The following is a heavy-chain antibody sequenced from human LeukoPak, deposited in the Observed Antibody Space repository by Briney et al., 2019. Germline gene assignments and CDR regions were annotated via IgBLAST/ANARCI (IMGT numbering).Heavy chain of an antibody. J-gene: IGHJ4*02. D-gene: IGHD3-10*01. V-gene: IGHV3-23*01. CDR2: ISSSGGET. Sequence: GGSLRLSYAASGFTFNDYGMNWVSQAPGKGLEWVASISSSGGETYLADSLKGRFTVSRDNSKNTLYLQMNSLRAEDTAVYYCARKSYAPGSLSFSDYWGQGTLVTVSS. CDR1: GFTFNDYG. CDR3: ARKSYAPGSLSFSDY.